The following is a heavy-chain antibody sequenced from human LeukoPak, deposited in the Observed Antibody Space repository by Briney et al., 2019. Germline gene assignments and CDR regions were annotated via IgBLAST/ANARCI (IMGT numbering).Heavy chain of an antibody. CDR2: IYSGGST. Sequence: GGSLRLSCAVSGFTLSNCAMSWVRQAPGKGLEWVSVIYSGGSTYYADSVKGRFTISRDNSKNTLYLQMNSLRAEDTAVYYCARVHRQHYGMDVWGQGTTVTVSS. CDR3: ARVHRQHYGMDV. CDR1: GFTLSNCA. J-gene: IGHJ6*02. V-gene: IGHV3-53*01. D-gene: IGHD1-14*01.